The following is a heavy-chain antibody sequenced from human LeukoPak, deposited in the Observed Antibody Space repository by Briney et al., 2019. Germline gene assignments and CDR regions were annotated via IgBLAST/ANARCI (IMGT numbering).Heavy chain of an antibody. CDR3: ARQVGATRIWYFDY. CDR2: ISAYNGNT. V-gene: IGHV1-18*01. CDR1: GYTFTSYG. D-gene: IGHD1-26*01. J-gene: IGHJ4*02. Sequence: ASVKVSCKASGYTFTSYGISWVRQAPGQGLEWVGWISAYNGNTNYAQKLQGRVTMTTDTSTSTAYMELRSLRSDDTAVYYCARQVGATRIWYFDYWGQGTLVTVSS.